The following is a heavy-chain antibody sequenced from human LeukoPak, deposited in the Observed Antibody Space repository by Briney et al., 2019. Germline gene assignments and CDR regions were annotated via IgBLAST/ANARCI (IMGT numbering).Heavy chain of an antibody. CDR2: ISGNGGST. J-gene: IGHJ6*02. CDR3: ARDPQPDIVVVVAATPNYGMDV. D-gene: IGHD2-15*01. CDR1: GFTFSSYA. Sequence: GGSLRLSCAASGFTFSSYAMSWVRQAPGKGLEWVSAISGNGGSTYYADSVKGRFTISRDNSKNTLYLHMNSLRAEDTAVYYCARDPQPDIVVVVAATPNYGMDVWGQGTTVTVSS. V-gene: IGHV3-23*01.